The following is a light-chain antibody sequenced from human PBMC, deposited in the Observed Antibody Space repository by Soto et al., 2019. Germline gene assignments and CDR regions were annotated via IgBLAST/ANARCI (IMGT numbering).Light chain of an antibody. J-gene: IGKJ4*01. CDR2: AAS. CDR3: QQLNSYPRST. CDR1: QVIRSY. Sequence: DIQLTQSPSLLSASVGDRVTITCRASQVIRSYLAWYQQKPGKAPKLLIYAASTLQRGVPSRFSGSGSRTEFTLTISSLQPEDFATYYCQQLNSYPRSTFGGGTKVEIK. V-gene: IGKV1-9*01.